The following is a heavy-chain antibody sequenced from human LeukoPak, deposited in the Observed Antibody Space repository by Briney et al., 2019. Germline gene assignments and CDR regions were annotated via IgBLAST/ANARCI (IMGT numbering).Heavy chain of an antibody. V-gene: IGHV1-2*02. D-gene: IGHD3-9*01. CDR1: GYTFTGYY. CDR2: INPNSGGT. Sequence: ASVKVSCKASGYTFTGYYMHWVRQAPGQGLEWMGWINPNSGGTNYAQKFQGRVTMTRDTSISTAYMELSRLRSDDTAVYYCARDPSLLRYFDWLLHVPNAFDIWGQGTMVTVSS. CDR3: ARDPSLLRYFDWLLHVPNAFDI. J-gene: IGHJ3*02.